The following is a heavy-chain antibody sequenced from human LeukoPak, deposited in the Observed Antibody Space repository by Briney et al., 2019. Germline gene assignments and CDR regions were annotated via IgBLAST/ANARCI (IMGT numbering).Heavy chain of an antibody. Sequence: ASVKVSCKASGYTFTSYYMHWVRQAPGQGLEWMGLINPSGGSTSYAQKFQGRVTMTRDTSTSTVYMELSSLRSEDTAVYYCARDQTHCTNGVCYPYYYYGMDVWGQGTTVTVSS. CDR1: GYTFTSYY. CDR3: ARDQTHCTNGVCYPYYYYGMDV. CDR2: INPSGGST. V-gene: IGHV1-46*01. J-gene: IGHJ6*02. D-gene: IGHD2-8*01.